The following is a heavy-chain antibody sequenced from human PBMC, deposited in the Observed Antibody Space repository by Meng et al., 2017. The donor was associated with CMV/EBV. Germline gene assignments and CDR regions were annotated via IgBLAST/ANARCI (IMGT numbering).Heavy chain of an antibody. Sequence: GGSLRLSCAAPGFTFSSYWMSWVRQAQGKGLEWVSVIYSGGSTYYADSVKGRVTISRDNSKTTLYLQMNSRRAEDTAVYYCARSRTPRGKGAEMDVWGQGTTVTVSS. CDR2: IYSGGST. V-gene: IGHV3-53*01. CDR1: GFTFSSYW. D-gene: IGHD1-26*01. CDR3: ARSRTPRGKGAEMDV. J-gene: IGHJ6*02.